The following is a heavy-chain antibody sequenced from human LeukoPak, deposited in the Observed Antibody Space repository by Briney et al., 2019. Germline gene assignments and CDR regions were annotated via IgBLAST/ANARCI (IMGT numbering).Heavy chain of an antibody. CDR1: GYSFTSYW. Sequence: GESLKISCKGSGYSFTSYWIGWVRQMPGKGLEWMGSIYPGDSETRYSPSFQGQVTFSADKSITTAYLQWSSLKASDTAIYYCARHFRRVDYFDYWGQGTLVTVSS. CDR3: ARHFRRVDYFDY. CDR2: IYPGDSET. D-gene: IGHD2-15*01. V-gene: IGHV5-51*01. J-gene: IGHJ4*02.